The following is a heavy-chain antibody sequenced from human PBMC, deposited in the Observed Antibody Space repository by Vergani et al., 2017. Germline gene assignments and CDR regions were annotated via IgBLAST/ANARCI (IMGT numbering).Heavy chain of an antibody. CDR2: IRYDGSDK. Sequence: QVQLMGSGGGVVQPGGSLRLSCAASGFSFSAYGMNWVRQTPGKGLEWVAFIRYDGSDKYYPASVKGRFTISRDNSKNIVYLQMNSLRVDDTALYYCATSGTYGEDYFDYWGQGALVNVST. D-gene: IGHD1-26*01. CDR3: ATSGTYGEDYFDY. CDR1: GFSFSAYG. J-gene: IGHJ4*02. V-gene: IGHV3-30*02.